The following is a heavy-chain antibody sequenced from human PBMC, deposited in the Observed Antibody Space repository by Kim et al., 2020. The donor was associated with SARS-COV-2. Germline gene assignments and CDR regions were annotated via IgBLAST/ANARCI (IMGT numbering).Heavy chain of an antibody. CDR3: AKGRVVAGTLTPFDH. CDR1: GFTFDDYA. V-gene: IGHV3-9*01. CDR2: INWNSGSI. J-gene: IGHJ4*01. Sequence: GGSLRLSCAAFGFTFDDYAMHWVRQTPGKGLEWVSGINWNSGSIGYADSVKGRFTISRDNAKNSLYLQLNSLRAEDTALYYCAKGRVVAGTLTPFDHWG. D-gene: IGHD6-19*01.